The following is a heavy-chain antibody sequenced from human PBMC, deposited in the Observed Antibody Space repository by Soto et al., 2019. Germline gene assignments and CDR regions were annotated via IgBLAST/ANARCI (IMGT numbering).Heavy chain of an antibody. Sequence: QVQLVQSGAEVKKPGASVRISCRASGYIFTTYYIHWVRQAPGQGLEWMGIINPGGSTITYAQKFQGRVTMTRDTSTSTVYMELSSLRSDDTAVYFCASQAGGGCSNLTGCYGMHVWGQGTTVTVSS. CDR3: ASQAGGGCSNLTGCYGMHV. CDR2: INPGGSTI. J-gene: IGHJ6*02. V-gene: IGHV1-46*01. CDR1: GYIFTTYY. D-gene: IGHD2-15*01.